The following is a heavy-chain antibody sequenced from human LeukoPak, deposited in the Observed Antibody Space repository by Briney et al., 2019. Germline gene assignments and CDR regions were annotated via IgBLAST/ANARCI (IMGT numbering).Heavy chain of an antibody. D-gene: IGHD4-17*01. V-gene: IGHV3-53*01. J-gene: IGHJ5*02. CDR3: ARDAPAGDDAGS. CDR1: GFTVSGNY. CDR2: IYSGGST. Sequence: GGSLRVSCAASGFTVSGNYMSWVRQAPGKGLEWVSVIYSGGSTYYADSVKGRFTISRDNSKNTLYLQMNSLRAEDTAVYYCARDAPAGDDAGSWGQGTLVTVSS.